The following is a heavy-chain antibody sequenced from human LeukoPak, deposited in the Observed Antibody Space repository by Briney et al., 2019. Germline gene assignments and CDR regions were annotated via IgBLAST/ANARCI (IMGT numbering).Heavy chain of an antibody. D-gene: IGHD3-10*01. CDR3: ARRSALLWFGELSGFDY. CDR1: GGSFSGYY. CDR2: INHSGST. Sequence: SETLSLTCAVYGGSFSGYYWSWIRQPPGKGLEWIGEINHSGSTNYNPSLKSRVTISVDTSKNQFSLKLSSVTAADTAVYYCARRSALLWFGELSGFDYWGQGTLVTVSS. J-gene: IGHJ4*02. V-gene: IGHV4-34*01.